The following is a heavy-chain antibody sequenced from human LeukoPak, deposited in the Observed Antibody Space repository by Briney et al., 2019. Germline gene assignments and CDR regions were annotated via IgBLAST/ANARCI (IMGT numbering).Heavy chain of an antibody. J-gene: IGHJ4*02. D-gene: IGHD1-26*01. CDR1: GDSVSSNSAA. CDR3: ARSVGAIDS. V-gene: IGHV6-1*01. Sequence: SQTLSLTCAISGDSVSSNSAAWNWIRQSPSRGLEWLGRTCYRSKWHKDYAISVKSRVTVNPDTSKNQFSLQLSSVTPEDTAVYYCARSVGAIDSWGQGTLVTVSS. CDR2: TCYRSKWHK.